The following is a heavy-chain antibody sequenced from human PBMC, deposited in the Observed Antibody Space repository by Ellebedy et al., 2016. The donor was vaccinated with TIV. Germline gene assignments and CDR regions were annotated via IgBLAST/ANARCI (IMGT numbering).Heavy chain of an antibody. CDR2: ISSSGTNI. CDR1: GFTVSDYF. D-gene: IGHD2-15*01. J-gene: IGHJ3*02. CDR3: ARLIGGTCYCAFDI. V-gene: IGHV3-11*04. Sequence: GESLKISCAGSGFTVSDYFMSWVRQAPGKGLEWISYISSSGTNIYYADSVKGRFTVAREHAKNSMYLQMNSLRAEDTAVYYCARLIGGTCYCAFDIWGQGTMVTVSS.